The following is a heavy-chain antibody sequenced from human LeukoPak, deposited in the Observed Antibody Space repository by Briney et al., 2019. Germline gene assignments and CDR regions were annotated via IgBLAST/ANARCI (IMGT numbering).Heavy chain of an antibody. V-gene: IGHV4-59*08. CDR2: ISHTGRT. CDR3: AGTRVYYFDY. D-gene: IGHD6-13*01. Sequence: SETLSLTCTFPGGSISNYYWSCIRQPPRKRLEWIGFISHTGRTNDNPSLKSRVTISVDTSRNQFSLKLNSVTAADTAVVTAAGTRVYYFDYWGQGTLVTVSS. CDR1: GGSISNYY. J-gene: IGHJ4*02.